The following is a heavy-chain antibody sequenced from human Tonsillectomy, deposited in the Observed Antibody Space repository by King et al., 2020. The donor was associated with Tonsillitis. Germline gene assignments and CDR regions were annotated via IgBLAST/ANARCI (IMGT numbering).Heavy chain of an antibody. CDR1: GGSFSGYY. D-gene: IGHD3-10*01. V-gene: IGHV4-34*01. CDR3: ANFLGFGVEGVDV. Sequence: VQLQQWGEGLLKPSETLSLTCAVYGGSFSGYYWSWIRQPPGKGLEWIGEINHSGSTNYNPSLKSRVTMSVDTSKIQFSLKLSAVTAADTAVYYWANFLGFGVEGVDVWGQGTTVTVSS. J-gene: IGHJ6*02. CDR2: INHSGST.